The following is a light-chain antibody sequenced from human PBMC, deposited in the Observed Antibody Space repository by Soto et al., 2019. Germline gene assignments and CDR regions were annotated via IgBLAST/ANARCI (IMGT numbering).Light chain of an antibody. J-gene: IGKJ1*01. Sequence: ESVLTQSPGTLSFSPGERASLSCRSSQSLSRRYVAWYQQKPGQAPRLLIYAASTRATGIPDRFSGSGYGTEFTLTISRLEPVDFAMYFCQQYGNSPLTFGQGTKIEIK. CDR1: QSLSRRY. V-gene: IGKV3-20*01. CDR3: QQYGNSPLT. CDR2: AAS.